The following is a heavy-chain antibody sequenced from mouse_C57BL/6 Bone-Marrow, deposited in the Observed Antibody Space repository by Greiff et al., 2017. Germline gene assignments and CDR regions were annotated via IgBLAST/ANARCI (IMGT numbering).Heavy chain of an antibody. Sequence: EVKLQESGPGLVKPSQSLSLTCSVTGYSITSGYYWNWIRQFPGNKLEWMGYISYDGSNNYNPSLKNRISITRDTSKNQFFLKLNSVTTEDTATYYCARDNTVAAYWGQGTLVTVSA. CDR1: GYSITSGYY. D-gene: IGHD1-1*01. CDR3: ARDNTVAAY. J-gene: IGHJ3*01. CDR2: ISYDGSN. V-gene: IGHV3-6*01.